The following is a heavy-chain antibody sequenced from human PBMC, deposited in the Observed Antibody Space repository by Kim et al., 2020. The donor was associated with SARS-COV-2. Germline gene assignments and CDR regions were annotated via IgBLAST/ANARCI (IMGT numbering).Heavy chain of an antibody. J-gene: IGHJ5*02. Sequence: SVKVSCKASGCTFSSYAISWVRQAPGQGLEWMGRIIPNLGIANYAQKFQGRVTITADKSTSTAYMELSSLRSEDTAVYYCARASDHSSSWYRNNWFDPWGQGTLVTVSS. D-gene: IGHD6-13*01. CDR2: IIPNLGIA. CDR3: ARASDHSSSWYRNNWFDP. V-gene: IGHV1-69*04. CDR1: GCTFSSYA.